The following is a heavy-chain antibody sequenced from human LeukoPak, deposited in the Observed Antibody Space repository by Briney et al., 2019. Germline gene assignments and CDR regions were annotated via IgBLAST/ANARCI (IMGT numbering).Heavy chain of an antibody. V-gene: IGHV3-15*01. D-gene: IGHD1-26*01. J-gene: IGHJ4*02. CDR2: IKSKTDGGTT. Sequence: GGSLTLSCAASGFIFTDYAMNWVRQAPGKGLEWVGRIKSKTDGGTTDYAAPVKGRFTISRDDSKNTLYLQMNSLKTEDTAVYYCTTDPAWSGSGIDYWGQGTLVTVSS. CDR3: TTDPAWSGSGIDY. CDR1: GFIFTDYA.